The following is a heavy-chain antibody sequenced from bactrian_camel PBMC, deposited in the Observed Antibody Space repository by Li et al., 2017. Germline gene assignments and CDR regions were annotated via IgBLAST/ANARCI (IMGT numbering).Heavy chain of an antibody. D-gene: IGHD6*01. CDR2: IATGGGST. V-gene: IGHV3S54*01. J-gene: IGHJ6*01. Sequence: QVQLVESGGGSVQPGGSLTLSCKVSSTTKLTICMGWFRQAPGKEREGVAAIATGGGSTWYADSVKGRFTVSEDNAKKMLYLQMNSLKPEDTAMYYCASDSYGGTCWHRGNFRYWGQGTQVTVS. CDR3: ASDSYGGTCWHRGNFRY. CDR1: STTKLTIC.